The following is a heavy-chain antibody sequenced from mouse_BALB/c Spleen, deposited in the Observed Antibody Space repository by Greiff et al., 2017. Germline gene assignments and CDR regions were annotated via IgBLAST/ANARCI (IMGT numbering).Heavy chain of an antibody. V-gene: IGHV3-6*02. CDR3: ARWGNYAMDY. CDR1: GYSITSGYY. Sequence: EVQLVESGPGIVKPSQSLSLTCSVTGYSITSGYYWNWIRQFPGNKLEWMGYISYDGSNNYNPSLKNRISITRDTSKNQFFLKLNSVTTEDTATYDCARWGNYAMDYWGQGTSVTVSS. J-gene: IGHJ4*01. CDR2: ISYDGSN.